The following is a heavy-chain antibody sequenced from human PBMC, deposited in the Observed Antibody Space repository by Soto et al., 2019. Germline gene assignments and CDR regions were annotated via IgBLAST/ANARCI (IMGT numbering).Heavy chain of an antibody. V-gene: IGHV4-31*03. D-gene: IGHD3-22*01. CDR3: ASLHFYDSSGYYYEVDYYYGMDV. J-gene: IGHJ6*02. CDR1: GGSISSGGYY. Sequence: SETLSLTCTVSGGSISSGGYYWSWIRQHPGKGLEWIGYIYYSGSTYYNPSLKSRVTISVDTSKNQFYLKLSSVTAAEKAVYYCASLHFYDSSGYYYEVDYYYGMDVWGQGTTVTVS. CDR2: IYYSGST.